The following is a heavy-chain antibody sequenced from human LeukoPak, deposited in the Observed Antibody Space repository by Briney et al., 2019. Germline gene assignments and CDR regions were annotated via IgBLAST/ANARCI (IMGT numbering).Heavy chain of an antibody. Sequence: GGSLRLSCAASGFTFDDYAMHWVRQAPGKGLEWVSGISWNSGSIGYADSVKGRFTISRDNAKNSLYLQMNSLRAEDTALYYCAKDRPLFGYPGDAFDIWGQGTMVTVSS. V-gene: IGHV3-9*01. D-gene: IGHD5-12*01. CDR2: ISWNSGSI. J-gene: IGHJ3*02. CDR1: GFTFDDYA. CDR3: AKDRPLFGYPGDAFDI.